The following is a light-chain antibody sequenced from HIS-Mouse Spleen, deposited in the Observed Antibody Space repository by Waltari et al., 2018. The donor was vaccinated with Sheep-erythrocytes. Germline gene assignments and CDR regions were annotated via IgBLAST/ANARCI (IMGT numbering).Light chain of an antibody. Sequence: DIQMTQSPSSVSASVGDRVTITCRASQGISSWLGWYQQKPGKAPKPLIYAASSLQSGVPSRFSGSGSGTEFTLTIRSLQPEDFATYYCQQANSFPPTFGQGTKVEIK. V-gene: IGKV1-12*01. CDR2: AAS. J-gene: IGKJ1*01. CDR1: QGISSW. CDR3: QQANSFPPT.